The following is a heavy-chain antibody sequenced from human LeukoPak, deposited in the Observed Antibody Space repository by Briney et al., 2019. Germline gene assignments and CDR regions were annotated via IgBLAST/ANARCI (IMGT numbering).Heavy chain of an antibody. CDR3: ARNLIGYCSGGSCQAPYFQH. D-gene: IGHD2-15*01. CDR1: GFTFSSYA. Sequence: GGSLRLSCAASGFTFSSYAMSWVRQAPGKGLEWVSAISGSGGSTYYADSVKGRFTISRDNSKNTLYLQMNSLRAEDTAVYYCARNLIGYCSGGSCQAPYFQHWGQGTLVTVSS. V-gene: IGHV3-23*01. CDR2: ISGSGGST. J-gene: IGHJ1*01.